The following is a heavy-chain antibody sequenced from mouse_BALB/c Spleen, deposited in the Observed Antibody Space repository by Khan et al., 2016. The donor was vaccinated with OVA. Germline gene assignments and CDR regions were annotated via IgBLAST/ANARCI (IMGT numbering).Heavy chain of an antibody. J-gene: IGHJ3*01. CDR3: ARAGYGSFAY. CDR1: GYTFTSYY. Sequence: QVQLQQSGPELVKPRASVRISRKASGYTFTSYYIHWVKQRPGQGLEWIGWIYPGNVNTEYNERFTGKATLTADKSSNTAYMQLSSLTSEDSAVYFCARAGYGSFAYWGQGTLVTVSA. CDR2: IYPGNVNT. V-gene: IGHV1S56*01. D-gene: IGHD2-10*02.